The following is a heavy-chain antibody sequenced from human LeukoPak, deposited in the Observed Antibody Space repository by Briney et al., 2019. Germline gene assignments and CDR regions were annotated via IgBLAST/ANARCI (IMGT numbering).Heavy chain of an antibody. CDR2: IYSGGST. CDR3: ASEGIGLYYFDY. Sequence: GGSLRLSCAASGFTVSSNYMSWVRQAPGKGLEWVSVIYSGGSTYYADSVKGRFTISRDKSKNTLYLQMNSLRAEDTAVYYCASEGIGLYYFDYWGQGTLVTVSS. V-gene: IGHV3-53*01. CDR1: GFTVSSNY. D-gene: IGHD2-21*01. J-gene: IGHJ4*02.